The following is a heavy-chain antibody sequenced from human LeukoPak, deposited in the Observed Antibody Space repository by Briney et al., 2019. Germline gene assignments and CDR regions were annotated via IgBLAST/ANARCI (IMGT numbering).Heavy chain of an antibody. V-gene: IGHV1-2*06. CDR3: ARDYSGSYTH. J-gene: IGHJ4*02. CDR1: GYSFTDYY. D-gene: IGHD1-26*01. Sequence: GASVTVSCTASGYSFTDYYIHWVRQAPGQGLEWVGLIHPNSGDTFYAQKFRGRATMTRDTSINIAYMELDRLTSDDTAVYYCARDYSGSYTHWAQGTLVTVSS. CDR2: IHPNSGDT.